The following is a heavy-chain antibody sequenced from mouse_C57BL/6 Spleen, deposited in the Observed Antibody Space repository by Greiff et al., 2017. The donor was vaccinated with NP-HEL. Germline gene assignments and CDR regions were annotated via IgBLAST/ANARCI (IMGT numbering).Heavy chain of an antibody. V-gene: IGHV1-76*01. Sequence: VQLQQSGAELVRPGASVKLSCKASGYTFTDYYINWVKQRPGQGLEWIARIYPGSGNTYYNETFKGKATLTAEKSSSTAYMQLSSLTSEDSAVYFCAREAITTVVDWYFDVWGTGTTVTVSS. CDR1: GYTFTDYY. CDR2: IYPGSGNT. CDR3: AREAITTVVDWYFDV. J-gene: IGHJ1*03. D-gene: IGHD1-1*01.